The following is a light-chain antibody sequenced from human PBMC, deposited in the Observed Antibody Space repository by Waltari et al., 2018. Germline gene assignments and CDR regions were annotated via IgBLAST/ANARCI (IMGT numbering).Light chain of an antibody. J-gene: IGKJ2*01. CDR3: QQRSSWTPHT. Sequence: EIVLTQSPATRSLSRGETATLSCRASQSVGTYLAWYQQKPGQAPRLLIYDASNRATGIPDRFRGSGSGTDFTLTISSLEPEDFALYYCQQRSSWTPHTFGQGARLEIK. V-gene: IGKV3-11*01. CDR2: DAS. CDR1: QSVGTY.